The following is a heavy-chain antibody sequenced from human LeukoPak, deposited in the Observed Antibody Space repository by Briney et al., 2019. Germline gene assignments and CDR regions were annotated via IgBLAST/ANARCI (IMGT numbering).Heavy chain of an antibody. V-gene: IGHV3-30*02. Sequence: GGSLRLSCAASGFTFSSYGMHWVRQAPGKGLEWVAFIRYDGSNKYYADSVKGRFTISRDNSKNTLYLQMNGLRAEDTAVYYCAKASVTALLDYFDYWGQGTLVTVSS. D-gene: IGHD5-18*01. J-gene: IGHJ4*02. CDR1: GFTFSSYG. CDR2: IRYDGSNK. CDR3: AKASVTALLDYFDY.